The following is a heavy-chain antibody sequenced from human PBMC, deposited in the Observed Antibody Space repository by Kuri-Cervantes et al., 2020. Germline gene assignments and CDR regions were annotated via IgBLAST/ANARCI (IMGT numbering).Heavy chain of an antibody. CDR2: ISAYNGNT. CDR1: GYTFTSYG. D-gene: IGHD4-23*01. Sequence: ASVKVSCKASGYTFTSYGISWVRQAPGQGLEWMGWISAYNGNTNYAQKLQGRVAMTTDTSTSTAYMELRSLRSDDTAVYYCARDPDYGGNSGVDYWGQGTLVTVSS. V-gene: IGHV1-18*01. J-gene: IGHJ4*02. CDR3: ARDPDYGGNSGVDY.